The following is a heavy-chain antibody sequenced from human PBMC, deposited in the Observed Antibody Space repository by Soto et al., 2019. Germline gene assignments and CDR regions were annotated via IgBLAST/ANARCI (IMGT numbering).Heavy chain of an antibody. CDR1: GYSFSDYS. Sequence: ASLKVSCKASGYSFSDYSINWVRQAPGQGLEWMGWINPNSGGTNYAQKFQGWVTMTRDTSISTAYMELSRLRSEDTAVYYCATSRTSIAVAGETEYYFDYWGQGTLVTVSS. CDR3: ATSRTSIAVAGETEYYFDY. D-gene: IGHD6-19*01. V-gene: IGHV1-2*04. J-gene: IGHJ4*02. CDR2: INPNSGGT.